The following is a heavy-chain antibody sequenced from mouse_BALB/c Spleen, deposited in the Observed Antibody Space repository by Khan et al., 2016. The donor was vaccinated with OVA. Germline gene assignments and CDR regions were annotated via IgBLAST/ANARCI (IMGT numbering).Heavy chain of an antibody. V-gene: IGHV5-6-5*01. CDR1: GFTFSNYA. CDR2: ISSGGST. J-gene: IGHJ3*01. CDR3: ARDYWFTY. Sequence: EVQLLESGGGLVKPGGSLKLSCAASGFTFSNYAMSWVRQTPEKRLEWVASISSGGSTYYPDGVKGRFTISRDNDRNILYLQMSSLRSEDTAMYYCARDYWFTYWGQGTLVTVSA.